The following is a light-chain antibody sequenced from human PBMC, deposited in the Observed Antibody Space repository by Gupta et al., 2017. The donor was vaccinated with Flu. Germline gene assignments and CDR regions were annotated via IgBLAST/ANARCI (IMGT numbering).Light chain of an antibody. Sequence: RVTICCSGSTSNIGSNYVNWYQQLPGTTPKLLIHTNSERHSGVPDRFSASKSGTSAALAISGLQAEDEADYYCAVWDDSLNGVVFGGGTKLTVL. CDR1: TSNIGSNY. CDR2: TNS. V-gene: IGLV1-44*01. CDR3: AVWDDSLNGVV. J-gene: IGLJ3*02.